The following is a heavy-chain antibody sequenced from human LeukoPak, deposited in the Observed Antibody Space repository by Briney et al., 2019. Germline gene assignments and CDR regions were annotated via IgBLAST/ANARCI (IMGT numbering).Heavy chain of an antibody. CDR3: ARVPHYGDYVHYYFDY. J-gene: IGHJ4*02. Sequence: NSGGSLRLSCAASGFTFSSYSMNWVRQAPGKGLEWVSSISRSSIYIYYADSVKGRFTISRDNAKNSLYLQMNSLRADDTAVYYCARVPHYGDYVHYYFDYWGQGTLVTVSS. CDR1: GFTFSSYS. V-gene: IGHV3-21*01. D-gene: IGHD4-17*01. CDR2: ISRSSIYI.